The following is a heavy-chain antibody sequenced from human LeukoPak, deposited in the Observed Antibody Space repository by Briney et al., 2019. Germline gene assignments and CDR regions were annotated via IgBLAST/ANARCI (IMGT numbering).Heavy chain of an antibody. Sequence: GGSLRLSCAASGFTFDDYAMHWVRQAPGKGLEWVSGISWNSGSIGYADSVKGRFTISRDNAKNSLYLQMNSLRAEDTAVYYCAKGPLLWDWGQGTLVTVSS. CDR2: ISWNSGSI. D-gene: IGHD2/OR15-2a*01. CDR3: AKGPLLWD. J-gene: IGHJ4*02. V-gene: IGHV3-9*01. CDR1: GFTFDDYA.